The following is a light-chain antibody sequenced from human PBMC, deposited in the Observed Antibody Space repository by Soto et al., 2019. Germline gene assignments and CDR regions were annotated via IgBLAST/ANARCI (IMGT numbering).Light chain of an antibody. CDR1: SGSVSTNYY. V-gene: IGLV8-61*01. CDR2: STN. CDR3: ALYMGSGIWV. Sequence: QAVVTQEPSFSVSPGETVTLTCGLNSGSVSTNYYPSWYQQTPGQPPLTLMYSTNTRSSGAPDRSSGSILRNKAALTIAGAQADDEADYSCALYMGSGIWVFGGGTQLTVL. J-gene: IGLJ3*02.